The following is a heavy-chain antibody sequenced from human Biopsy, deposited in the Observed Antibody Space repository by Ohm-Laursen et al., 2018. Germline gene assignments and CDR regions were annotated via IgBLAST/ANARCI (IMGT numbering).Heavy chain of an antibody. V-gene: IGHV1-24*01. D-gene: IGHD3-9*01. CDR3: ATKLTGYVQH. J-gene: IGHJ1*01. CDR1: GYTLTELS. Sequence: ASVKASCKVSGYTLTELSMPWVRQAPGQGLEWMGGFAPENGKTVSAPNFQARVSMTEDTSTSTATMELRSLRSDDTAVYYCATKLTGYVQHWGQGTLVTVSS. CDR2: FAPENGKT.